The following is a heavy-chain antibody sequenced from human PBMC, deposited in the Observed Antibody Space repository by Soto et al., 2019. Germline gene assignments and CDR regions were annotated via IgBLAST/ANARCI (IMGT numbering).Heavy chain of an antibody. CDR3: ARDRDYDFWSGYYIYYYYYGMDV. CDR2: ISAYNGNT. Sequence: ASVKVSCKASGYTFTSYGISWVRQAPGQGLEWMGWISAYNGNTNYAQKLQGRVTMTTDTSTSTAYMELRSLRSDDTAVYYCARDRDYDFWSGYYIYYYYYGMDVWGQGTTVTVSS. V-gene: IGHV1-18*01. D-gene: IGHD3-3*01. J-gene: IGHJ6*02. CDR1: GYTFTSYG.